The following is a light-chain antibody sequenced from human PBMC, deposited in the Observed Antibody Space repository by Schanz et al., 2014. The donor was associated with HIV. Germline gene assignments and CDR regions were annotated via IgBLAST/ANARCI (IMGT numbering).Light chain of an antibody. V-gene: IGKV1-5*03. CDR1: QNIDNW. CDR3: HQYDTSSWT. CDR2: QAS. J-gene: IGKJ1*01. Sequence: DIQMTQSPSTLSASVGDRVTITCRASQNIDNWLAWYQQKPGKAPNLLIYQASSLKTGVPSRFSGSGSGTEFTLTISSLQPDDFATYYCHQYDTSSWTFGLGTKVETK.